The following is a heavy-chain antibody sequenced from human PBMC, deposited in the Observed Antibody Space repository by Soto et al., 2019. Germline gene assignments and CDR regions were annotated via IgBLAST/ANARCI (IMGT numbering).Heavy chain of an antibody. J-gene: IGHJ3*01. V-gene: IGHV3-64*01. CDR2: IHYDGGST. CDR1: GFTLSIYS. Sequence: EVQLVESGGGLVQPGGSLRLSCAASGFTLSIYSMHWVRQAPGKGLELVSAIHYDGGSTFYANSVKGRFTISKDTSKNTLYLQMGSLSAEDMAVYYFARISALGQAAFDRWGQGTMVTVSS. CDR3: ARISALGQAAFDR.